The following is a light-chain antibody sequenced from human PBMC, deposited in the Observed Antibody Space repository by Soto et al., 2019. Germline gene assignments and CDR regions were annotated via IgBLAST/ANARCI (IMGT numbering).Light chain of an antibody. V-gene: IGKV1-8*01. CDR3: QQYYSFPPT. CDR2: AAS. Sequence: AIRMTQSPSSFSASTGDRVTITCRASQGISSYLAWYQQKPGEAPKLLIYAASTLQSEAPSRFSGSGSGTDFTLTISCLQSEDFATYYCQQYYSFPPTFGQGTKVEIK. CDR1: QGISSY. J-gene: IGKJ1*01.